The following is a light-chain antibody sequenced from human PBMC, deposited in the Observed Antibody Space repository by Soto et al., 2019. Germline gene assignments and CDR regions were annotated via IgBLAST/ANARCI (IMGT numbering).Light chain of an antibody. CDR3: SSYAGSNNYV. V-gene: IGLV2-8*01. Sequence: QSALTQPPSASGSPGQSVTISCTGTSSDVGADNYLSWYQQHPGKAPKLMIYEVSKRPSGVPDRVSGSKSGNAASLTVSGLQAEDEADYYCSSYAGSNNYVFGTGTKLTVL. J-gene: IGLJ1*01. CDR2: EVS. CDR1: SSDVGADNY.